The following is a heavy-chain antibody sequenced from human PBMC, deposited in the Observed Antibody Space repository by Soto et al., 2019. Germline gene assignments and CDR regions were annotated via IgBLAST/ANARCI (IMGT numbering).Heavy chain of an antibody. J-gene: IGHJ4*02. CDR1: GGSISSYY. CDR3: ARRWGRTFDY. V-gene: IGHV4-59*08. CDR2: IYYSGST. Sequence: SETLSLTCTVSGGSISSYYWSWIRQPPGKGLEWIGYIYYSGSTNYNPSLKSRVTISVDTSKNQFSLKLSSATAADTAVYYCARRWGRTFDYWGQGTLVTVSS. D-gene: IGHD7-27*01.